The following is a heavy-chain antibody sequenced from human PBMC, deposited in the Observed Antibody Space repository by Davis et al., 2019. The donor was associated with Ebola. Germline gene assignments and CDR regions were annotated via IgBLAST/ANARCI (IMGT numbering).Heavy chain of an antibody. Sequence: GGSLRLSCAASGFTFSSYWMSWVRQAPGKGLEWVAVISYDGSNKYYADSVKGRFTISRDNSKNTLYLQMNSLRAEDTAVYYCASSFGQPLGFDYWGQGTLVTVSS. D-gene: IGHD3-10*01. CDR1: GFTFSSYW. V-gene: IGHV3-30*03. J-gene: IGHJ4*02. CDR2: ISYDGSNK. CDR3: ASSFGQPLGFDY.